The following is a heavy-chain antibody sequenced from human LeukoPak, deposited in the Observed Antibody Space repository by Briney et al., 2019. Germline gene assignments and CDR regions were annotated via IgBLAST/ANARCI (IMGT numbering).Heavy chain of an antibody. CDR1: GFTFSSYA. CDR3: ARDGMVRGVIIRYYYYYYYMDV. J-gene: IGHJ6*03. Sequence: GGSLRLSCAASGFTFSSYAMHWVRQAPGKGLEWVAVISYDGSNKYYADSVKGRFTISRENSKNTLYLQMNSLRADDTAVYYCARDGMVRGVIIRYYYYYYYMDVWGKGTTVTVSS. D-gene: IGHD3-10*01. CDR2: ISYDGSNK. V-gene: IGHV3-30*01.